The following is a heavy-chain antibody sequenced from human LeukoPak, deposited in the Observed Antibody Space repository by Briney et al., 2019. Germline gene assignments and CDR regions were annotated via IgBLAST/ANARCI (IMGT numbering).Heavy chain of an antibody. Sequence: SETLSLTCTVSGDSISSYYWGWIRQPPGKGLEWIGSIYHSGSTYYNPSLKSRVTISVDTSKNQFSLKLSSVTAADTAVYYCATYYDSSGYQGYWGQGTLVTVSS. V-gene: IGHV4-38-2*02. CDR1: GDSISSYY. CDR2: IYHSGST. J-gene: IGHJ4*02. D-gene: IGHD3-22*01. CDR3: ATYYDSSGYQGY.